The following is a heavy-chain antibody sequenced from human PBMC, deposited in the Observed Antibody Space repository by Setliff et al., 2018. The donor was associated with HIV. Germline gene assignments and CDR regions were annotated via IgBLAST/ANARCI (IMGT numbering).Heavy chain of an antibody. D-gene: IGHD6-19*01. V-gene: IGHV1-24*01. Sequence: GASVKVSCNVSGYTLTELSMHWVRQAPGKGLEWMGGFDPEDGETIYAQKFQGRVTMTEDTSTDTAYMELSSLRSEDTAVYYCATYSSGWTRYFSYWGQGTLVTVSS. CDR1: GYTLTELS. J-gene: IGHJ4*02. CDR3: ATYSSGWTRYFSY. CDR2: FDPEDGET.